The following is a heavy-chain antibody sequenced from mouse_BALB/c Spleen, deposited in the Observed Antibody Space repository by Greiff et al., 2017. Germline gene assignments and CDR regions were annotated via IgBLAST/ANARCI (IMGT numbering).Heavy chain of an antibody. CDR1: GFSLTSYG. J-gene: IGHJ2*01. V-gene: IGHV2-9*02. D-gene: IGHD1-1*01. CDR3: ARRATVVGGYFDY. Sequence: VQLQESGPGLVAPSQSLSITCTVSGFSLTSYGVHWVRQPPGKGLEWLGVIWAGGSTNYNSALMSRLSISKDNSKSQVFLKMNSLQTDDTAMYYCARRATVVGGYFDYWGQGTTLTVSS. CDR2: IWAGGST.